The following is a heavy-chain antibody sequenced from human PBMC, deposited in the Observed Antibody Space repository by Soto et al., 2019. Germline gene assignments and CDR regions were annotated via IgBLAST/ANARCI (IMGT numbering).Heavy chain of an antibody. CDR3: AGGSGWLSDY. Sequence: EVQLVESGGGLVQPGGSLRLSCAASGFSISSYWMNWVRQAPGKGLEWVAIIRKDGSEKYYVDSVKGRFTISRDNAKDSLYLQMHRPRADETAVFYCAGGSGWLSDYRGRGTLVTVTS. D-gene: IGHD6-19*01. CDR2: IRKDGSEK. V-gene: IGHV3-7*03. CDR1: GFSISSYW. J-gene: IGHJ4*02.